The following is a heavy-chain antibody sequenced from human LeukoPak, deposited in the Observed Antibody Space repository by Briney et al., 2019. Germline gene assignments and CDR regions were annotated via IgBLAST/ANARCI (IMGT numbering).Heavy chain of an antibody. Sequence: SETLSLTCTVSGGSISSSTYYWGWIRHPPGKGLEWIGSIYYSGSTYYNPSLQSRVTISVDTSKNHFSLKLSSVTAADTAVYYCARARAPYRSFDYWGQGTLVTVSS. CDR2: IYYSGST. J-gene: IGHJ4*02. CDR1: GGSISSSTYY. CDR3: ARARAPYRSFDY. V-gene: IGHV4-39*07. D-gene: IGHD1-14*01.